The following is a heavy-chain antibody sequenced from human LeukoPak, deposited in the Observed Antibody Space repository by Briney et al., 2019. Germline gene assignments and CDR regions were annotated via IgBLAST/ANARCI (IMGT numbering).Heavy chain of an antibody. CDR1: GFTFSNYW. CDR2: INSDGGTT. V-gene: IGHV3-74*01. D-gene: IGHD1-26*01. CDR3: ARGGTSGSLIY. J-gene: IGHJ4*02. Sequence: GGSLRLSCAASGFTFSNYWMHWVRQDPLKVLVWVSRINSDGGTTGYADSVKGRFTISRENAKNTLYLQMNSLRAEDTALYYCARGGTSGSLIYWGQGTLVTVSS.